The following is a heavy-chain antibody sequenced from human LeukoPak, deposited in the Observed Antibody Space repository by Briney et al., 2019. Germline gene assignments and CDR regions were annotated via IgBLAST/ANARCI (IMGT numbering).Heavy chain of an antibody. V-gene: IGHV1-69*13. J-gene: IGHJ1*01. CDR3: ASAAIDREYFQH. D-gene: IGHD2-2*01. Sequence: SVKVSCKASGCTFSSYTINWVRQAPGQGLEWMGGIIPIFGTPKYAQKFQGRVTITADESTSTAYMELSSLRSEDTAVYYCASAAIDREYFQHWGQGTLVTVSS. CDR2: IIPIFGTP. CDR1: GCTFSSYT.